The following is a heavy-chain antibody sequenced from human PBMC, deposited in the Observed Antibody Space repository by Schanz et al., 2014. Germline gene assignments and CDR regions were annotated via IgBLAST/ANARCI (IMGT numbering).Heavy chain of an antibody. CDR1: GFTFRSYP. CDR3: AKGKDAPYYFDD. J-gene: IGHJ4*02. Sequence: EAQLLESGGNLVQPGGSLRVSCVGSGFTFRSYPMTWVRQAPGKGLEWVAGISGAGGSTYYVDSVKGRFTISRDNSRNTMYLQMTGLSAKDTAIYYGAKGKDAPYYFDDWGQGTLVTVSS. V-gene: IGHV3-23*01. CDR2: ISGAGGST.